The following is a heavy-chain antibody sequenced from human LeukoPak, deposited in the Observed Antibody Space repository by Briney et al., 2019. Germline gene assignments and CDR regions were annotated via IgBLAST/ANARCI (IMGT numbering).Heavy chain of an antibody. CDR1: GFTFSNAW. V-gene: IGHV3-15*01. Sequence: PGGSLRLSCAASGFTFSNAWMSWVRQAPGKGLEWVGRIKSKTDGGTTDYAAPVKGRFTISRDDSKNTLYLQMDSLKTEDTAVYYCTTESAYCGGDCYSGYWGQGTLVTVSS. CDR2: IKSKTDGGTT. D-gene: IGHD2-21*02. CDR3: TTESAYCGGDCYSGY. J-gene: IGHJ4*02.